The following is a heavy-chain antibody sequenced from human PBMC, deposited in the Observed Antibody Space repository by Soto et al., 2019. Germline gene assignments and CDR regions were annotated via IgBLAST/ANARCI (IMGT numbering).Heavy chain of an antibody. Sequence: SETLSLTCTFSGGSISRYYWSWFRQSPGKRMEWIGYVHHSWGSSYNPSLQSRVAISLDTSKSQFSLKVTSVTATDTAVYYCARQGFGPLHGLVDVWGQGTTVTVSS. D-gene: IGHD3-10*01. CDR3: ARQGFGPLHGLVDV. J-gene: IGHJ6*02. CDR2: VHHSWGS. CDR1: GGSISRYY. V-gene: IGHV4-59*08.